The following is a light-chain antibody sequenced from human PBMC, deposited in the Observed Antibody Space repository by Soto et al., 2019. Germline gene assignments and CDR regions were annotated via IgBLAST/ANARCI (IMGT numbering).Light chain of an antibody. V-gene: IGKV3-20*01. Sequence: EIVLTQSPGTLSLSPGERATLSCRASQSVSSSYLAWYQQKPGQAPRLLIYGASNRATGIPDRFSGSGSGTDFTLTISRLEPEDFAVYYCHHYATSRETFGQGTKVEIK. CDR3: HHYATSRET. CDR1: QSVSSSY. J-gene: IGKJ1*01. CDR2: GAS.